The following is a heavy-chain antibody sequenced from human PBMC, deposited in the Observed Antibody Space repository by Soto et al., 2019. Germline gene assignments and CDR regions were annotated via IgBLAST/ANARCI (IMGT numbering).Heavy chain of an antibody. CDR3: AGDPYYYGSAF. CDR2: ISGGGTTM. Sequence: QVQLVESGGGLVEPGGSLRLSCAASGFRFSDHYMTWIRQAPGKGLEWVSKISGGGTTMYYADSVKGRFTVSRDNAKNSLYLQMNSLRAEDPAVYYCAGDPYYYGSAFWGQGTLVTVSS. J-gene: IGHJ4*02. V-gene: IGHV3-11*01. D-gene: IGHD3-10*01. CDR1: GFRFSDHY.